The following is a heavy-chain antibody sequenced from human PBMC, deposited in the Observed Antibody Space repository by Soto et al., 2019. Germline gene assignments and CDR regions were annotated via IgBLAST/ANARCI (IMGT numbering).Heavy chain of an antibody. D-gene: IGHD3-22*01. CDR1: GGTFSSYA. CDR2: IIPIFGTA. V-gene: IGHV1-69*13. CDR3: ARRTGPEYYYDSSGYYGPQD. Sequence: SVKVSCKASGGTFSSYAISWVRQAPGQGLEWMGGIIPIFGTANYAQKFQGRVTITADESTSTAYMELSSLRSEDTAVYYFARRTGPEYYYDSSGYYGPQDWGQGTLVTVS. J-gene: IGHJ4*02.